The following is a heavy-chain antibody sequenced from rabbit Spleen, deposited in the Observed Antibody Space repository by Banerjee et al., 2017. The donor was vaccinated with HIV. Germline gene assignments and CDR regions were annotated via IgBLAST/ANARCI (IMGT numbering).Heavy chain of an antibody. Sequence: QSLEESGGDLVKPGASLTLTCTASGFSFSARYYMCWVRQAPGKGLQWIACIYGGSLVTTYYATWAKGRFTISKTSSTTVTLQMTSLTAADTATYFCARDLPDIIGWNFGFWGPGTLVTVS. D-gene: IGHD1-1*01. CDR2: IYGGSLVTT. CDR3: ARDLPDIIGWNFGF. V-gene: IGHV1S40*01. J-gene: IGHJ3*01. CDR1: GFSFSARYY.